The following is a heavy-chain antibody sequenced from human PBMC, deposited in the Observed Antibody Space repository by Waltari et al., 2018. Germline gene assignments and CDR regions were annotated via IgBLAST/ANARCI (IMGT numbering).Heavy chain of an antibody. V-gene: IGHV4-34*01. J-gene: IGHJ5*02. Sequence: QVQLQQWGGGLLKPSETLSLTCAVYGGSFSGYYWSWIRQPPGKGLEWIGEINHSGSTNYNPSLLRRVTISRDTSKNQFSLKLNSVTAADTAVYYCVRLESISSDSFDPWGQGTLVTVSS. CDR2: INHSGST. CDR1: GGSFSGYY. D-gene: IGHD6-6*01. CDR3: VRLESISSDSFDP.